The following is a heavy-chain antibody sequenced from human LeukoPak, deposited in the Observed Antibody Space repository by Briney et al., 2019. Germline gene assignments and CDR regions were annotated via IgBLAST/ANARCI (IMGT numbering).Heavy chain of an antibody. CDR1: GYSISSGYY. CDR2: IYHSGST. J-gene: IGHJ5*02. CDR3: AIWFGTNWFDP. V-gene: IGHV4-38-2*02. Sequence: SETLSLTCTVSGYSISSGYYWGWIRQPPGKGLEWIGSIYHSGSTYYNPSLKSRVTISVDTSKSQFSLKLSSVTAADTAVYYCAIWFGTNWFDPWGQGTLVTVSS. D-gene: IGHD3-10*01.